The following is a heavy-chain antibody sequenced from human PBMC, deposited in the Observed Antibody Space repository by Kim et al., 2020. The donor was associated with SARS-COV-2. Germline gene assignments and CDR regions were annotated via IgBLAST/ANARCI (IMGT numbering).Heavy chain of an antibody. Sequence: TLSLTCTVSGGSISSGGYYWSWIRQHPGKGLEWIGYIYYSGSTYYNPSLKSRVTISVDTSKNQFSLKLSSVTAADTAVYYCARTRGYSGYEYNWYFDLWGRGTLVTVSS. D-gene: IGHD5-12*01. V-gene: IGHV4-31*03. CDR2: IYYSGST. CDR3: ARTRGYSGYEYNWYFDL. CDR1: GGSISSGGYY. J-gene: IGHJ2*01.